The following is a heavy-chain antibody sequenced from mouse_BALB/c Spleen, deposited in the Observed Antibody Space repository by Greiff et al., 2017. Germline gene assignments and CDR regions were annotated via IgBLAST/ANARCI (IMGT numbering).Heavy chain of an antibody. V-gene: IGHV5-4*02. J-gene: IGHJ2*01. CDR1: GFTFSDYY. CDR2: ISDGGSYT. CDR3: ARDRNFDY. Sequence: EVKLMESGGGLVKPGGSLKLSCAASGFTFSDYYMYWVRQTPEKRLEWVATISDGGSYTYYPDSVKGRFTISRDNAKNNLYLQMSSLKSEDTAMYYCARDRNFDYWGQGTTLTVSS.